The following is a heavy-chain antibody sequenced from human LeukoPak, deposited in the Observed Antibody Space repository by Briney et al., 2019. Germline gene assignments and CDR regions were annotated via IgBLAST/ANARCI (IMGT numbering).Heavy chain of an antibody. J-gene: IGHJ4*02. CDR1: GFTFSSYA. D-gene: IGHD1/OR15-1a*01. CDR3: AKDPEHGYYFDY. CDR2: ISGSGGST. Sequence: GGSLRLSCAASGFTFSSYAMSWVRQAPGKGLEWVLAISGSGGSTYYADSVKGRFTISRDDSKNTLYLQMNSLRAEDTAVYYCAKDPEHGYYFDYWGQGTLVTVSS. V-gene: IGHV3-23*01.